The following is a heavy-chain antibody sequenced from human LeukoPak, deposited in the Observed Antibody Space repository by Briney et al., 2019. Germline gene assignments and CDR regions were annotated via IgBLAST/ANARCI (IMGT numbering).Heavy chain of an antibody. D-gene: IGHD2-15*01. V-gene: IGHV3-15*01. CDR1: GFTFYSAW. J-gene: IGHJ4*02. CDR2: IRSKADGGTT. CDR3: ATGVVVSANHDGY. Sequence: GGSLRLSCAASGFTFYSAWMNWVRQAPGRGLEWIGLIRSKADGGTTEYGAPVKGRFTISRDDSKDTLYLQMNSLKTEDTAVYYCATGVVVSANHDGYWGQGAQVTVSS.